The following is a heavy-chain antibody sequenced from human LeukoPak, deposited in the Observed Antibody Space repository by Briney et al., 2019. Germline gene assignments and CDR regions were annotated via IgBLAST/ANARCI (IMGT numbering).Heavy chain of an antibody. J-gene: IGHJ6*03. D-gene: IGHD1-26*01. CDR2: INPNSGGT. CDR3: ARGSEASLLGYYYYYMDV. V-gene: IGHV1-2*02. Sequence: ASVKVSCKASGYTFTGYYMHWVRQAPGQGLEWMGWINPNSGGTNYAQKFQGRVTMTRDTSISTAYMELSGLRSDDTAVYYCARGSEASLLGYYYYYMDVWGKGTTVTVSS. CDR1: GYTFTGYY.